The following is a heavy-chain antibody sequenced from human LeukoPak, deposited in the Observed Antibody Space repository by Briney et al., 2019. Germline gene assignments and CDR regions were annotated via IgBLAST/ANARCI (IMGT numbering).Heavy chain of an antibody. D-gene: IGHD5-18*01. CDR1: GGSISSYY. V-gene: IGHV4-59*01. CDR2: IYYSGST. CDR3: AREHTAIGSGPFSYYFDY. J-gene: IGHJ4*02. Sequence: SGTLSLTCTVSGGSISSYYWSWIRQPPGKGLEWIGYIYYSGSTNYNPSLKSRVTISVDTSKNQLSLKLSSVTAADTAVYYCAREHTAIGSGPFSYYFDYWGQGTLVTVSS.